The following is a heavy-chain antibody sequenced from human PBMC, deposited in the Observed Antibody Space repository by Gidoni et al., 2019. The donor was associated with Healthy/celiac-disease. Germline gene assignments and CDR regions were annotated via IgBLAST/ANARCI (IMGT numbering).Heavy chain of an antibody. D-gene: IGHD1-26*01. CDR2: ISGSGGST. CDR3: ASGIRRENAFDI. CDR1: GFTFSSYA. V-gene: IGHV3-23*01. Sequence: EVQLLASGGGLVQPGGSMSISCAASGFTFSSYAMSWVRQAPGKGLEWVSAISGSGGSTYYADSVKGRFTITRDNSKNTLYLQMNSLRAEDTAVYYCASGIRRENAFDIWGQGTMVTVSS. J-gene: IGHJ3*02.